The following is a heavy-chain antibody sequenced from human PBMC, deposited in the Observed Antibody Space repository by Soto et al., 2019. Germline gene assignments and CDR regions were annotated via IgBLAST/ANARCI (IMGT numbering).Heavy chain of an antibody. J-gene: IGHJ6*02. CDR3: ARDLRIVTQYSYGMDV. D-gene: IGHD1-26*01. CDR2: IYSGGST. Sequence: GGSLRLSCAASGFTVSSNYMSWVRQAPGKGLEWVSVIYSGGSTYYADSVKGRFTISRDNSKNTLYLQMNSLRAEDTAVYYCARDLRIVTQYSYGMDVWGQGTTVTVSS. V-gene: IGHV3-53*01. CDR1: GFTVSSNY.